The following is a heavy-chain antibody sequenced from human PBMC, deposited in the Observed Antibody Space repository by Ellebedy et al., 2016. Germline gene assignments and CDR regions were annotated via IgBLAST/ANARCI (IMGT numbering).Heavy chain of an antibody. J-gene: IGHJ3*02. CDR3: ARDLGVGATTPDDAFDI. Sequence: ASVKVSXXASGYTFTGYYMHWVRQAPGQGLEWMEWINPNSGGTNYAQKFQGRVTMTRDTSISTAYMELSRLRSDDTAVYYCARDLGVGATTPDDAFDIWGQGTMVTVSS. CDR2: INPNSGGT. V-gene: IGHV1-2*02. CDR1: GYTFTGYY. D-gene: IGHD1-26*01.